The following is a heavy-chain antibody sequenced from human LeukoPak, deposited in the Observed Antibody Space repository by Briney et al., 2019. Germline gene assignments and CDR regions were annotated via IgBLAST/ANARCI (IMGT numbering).Heavy chain of an antibody. Sequence: SKTLSLTCPAPGASISNYYWSWIRHPPAKGLECIARIYSSATTIYNPTLESRVTMSVDTSKNQFSLTLSSVPAADTAVYFCAGGSSGYDPWGQGTLVTVSS. CDR2: IYSSATT. D-gene: IGHD5-12*01. V-gene: IGHV4-4*07. CDR1: GASISNYY. CDR3: AGGSSGYDP. J-gene: IGHJ5*02.